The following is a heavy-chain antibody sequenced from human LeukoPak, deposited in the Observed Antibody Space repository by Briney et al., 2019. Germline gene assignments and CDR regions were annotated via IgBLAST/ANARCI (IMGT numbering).Heavy chain of an antibody. CDR2: IKADGSEQ. CDR1: GSTFRSYW. D-gene: IGHD2-2*01. CDR3: VRGRASA. Sequence: PGGSLRLSCAVSGSTFRSYWMSWVRQAPGKGLEWVANIKADGSEQYYVDSVKGRFTISRDSALYLQMNSLRAEDTAVYYCVRGRASAWGQGTLVTVSS. J-gene: IGHJ5*02. V-gene: IGHV3-7*04.